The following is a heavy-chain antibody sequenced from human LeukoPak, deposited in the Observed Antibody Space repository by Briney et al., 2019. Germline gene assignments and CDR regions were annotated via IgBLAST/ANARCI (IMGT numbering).Heavy chain of an antibody. Sequence: PSETLSLTCAVSGGSISSGGYSWSWIRQPPGKGLEWIGYIYHSGSTYYNPSLKSRVTISVDRSKNQFSLKLSSVTAADTAVYYCARDPGTNEWAHWYFDLWGRGTLVTVSS. D-gene: IGHD1-26*01. V-gene: IGHV4-30-2*01. CDR1: GGSISSGGYS. J-gene: IGHJ2*01. CDR3: ARDPGTNEWAHWYFDL. CDR2: IYHSGST.